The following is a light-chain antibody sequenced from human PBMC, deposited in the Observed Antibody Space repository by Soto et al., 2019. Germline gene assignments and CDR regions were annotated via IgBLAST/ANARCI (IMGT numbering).Light chain of an antibody. CDR3: CSYAGSSNFNV. CDR2: EGS. V-gene: IGLV2-23*03. CDR1: SSDVGSYNL. J-gene: IGLJ1*01. Sequence: QSVLTQPASVSGSPGRSITISCTGTSSDVGSYNLVSWYQQHPGKAPKLMIYEGSKRPSGVSNRFSGSKSGNTASLTISGLQAEDEADYYCCSYAGSSNFNVFGTGTKVTVL.